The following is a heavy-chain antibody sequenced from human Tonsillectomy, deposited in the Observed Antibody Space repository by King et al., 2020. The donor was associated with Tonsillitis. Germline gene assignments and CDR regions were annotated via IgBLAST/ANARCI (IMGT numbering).Heavy chain of an antibody. Sequence: VQLVESGGGLVKPGESLRLSCAASGFTFSDFYMSWIRQAPGKGLEWVSYINGGGSTIYYADSVKGRFTISRDNAKNSLYLQMDSLRAEDTAVYYCASPPRWYNSPDNIAHWGQGTLVTVSS. V-gene: IGHV3-11*01. D-gene: IGHD1-20*01. CDR3: ASPPRWYNSPDNIAH. J-gene: IGHJ4*02. CDR1: GFTFSDFY. CDR2: INGGGSTI.